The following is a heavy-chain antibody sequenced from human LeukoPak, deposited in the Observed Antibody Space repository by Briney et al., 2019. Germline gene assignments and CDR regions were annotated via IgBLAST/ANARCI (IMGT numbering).Heavy chain of an antibody. D-gene: IGHD6-19*01. CDR2: IYYSGST. V-gene: IGHV4-30-4*08. Sequence: SETLSLTCTVSGGSISSYYRSWIRQPPGKGLEWIGYIYYSGSTYYNPSLKSRVTISVDTSKNQFSLKLSSVTAADTAVYYCARERTAVAGTQHAFDIWGQGTMVTVSS. CDR3: ARERTAVAGTQHAFDI. CDR1: GGSISSYY. J-gene: IGHJ3*02.